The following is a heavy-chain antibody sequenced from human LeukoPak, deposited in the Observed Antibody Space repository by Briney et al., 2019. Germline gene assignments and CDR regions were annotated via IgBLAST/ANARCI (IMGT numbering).Heavy chain of an antibody. V-gene: IGHV3-66*04. J-gene: IGHJ3*02. Sequence: GGSLRLSCAASGFTVSTDYMSWVRQAPGKGLEWVSVIYSDGTTHYADSVKGRFSISRDNSKNTLYLQMNSLRAEDTAVYYCARPGPDAFDIWGQGTMVTVSS. CDR1: GFTVSTDY. CDR3: ARPGPDAFDI. CDR2: IYSDGTT.